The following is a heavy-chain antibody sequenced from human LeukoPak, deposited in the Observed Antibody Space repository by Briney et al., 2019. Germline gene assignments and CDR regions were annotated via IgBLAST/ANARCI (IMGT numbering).Heavy chain of an antibody. CDR1: GGSIISYY. Sequence: PSAALSLPSSGSGGSIISYYWSWIRQPPGEGREGMGYIYYSGSTNYNPYLKRRVTISVDTSKNQFSLKLSSVTAADTAVYYCARGGYCSIGVCHPDDAFDIWGQGTVVTVSS. J-gene: IGHJ3*02. V-gene: IGHV4-59*08. CDR2: IYYSGST. D-gene: IGHD2-8*01. CDR3: ARGGYCSIGVCHPDDAFDI.